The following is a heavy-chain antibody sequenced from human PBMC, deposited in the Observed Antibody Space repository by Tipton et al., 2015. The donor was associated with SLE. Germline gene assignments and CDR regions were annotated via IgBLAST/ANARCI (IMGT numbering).Heavy chain of an antibody. D-gene: IGHD3-3*01. CDR1: GGSISSGEHH. CDR3: ARHGGY. J-gene: IGHJ4*02. V-gene: IGHV4-30-4*01. Sequence: TLSLTCTVSGGSISSGEHHWSWIRQPPGKGLEWIGYIFYSGSTYYNPSPKSRVTISVDTSKNQFSLKLNSVTAADTAVYYCARHGGYWGQGTLVTVSS. CDR2: IFYSGST.